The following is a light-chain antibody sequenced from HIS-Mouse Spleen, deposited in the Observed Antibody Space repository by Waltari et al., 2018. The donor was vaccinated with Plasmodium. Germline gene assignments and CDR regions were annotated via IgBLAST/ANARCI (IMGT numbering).Light chain of an antibody. V-gene: IGLV1-40*01. J-gene: IGLJ2*01. CDR3: QSYDSSLSGSV. CDR1: SSNIGAGSD. Sequence: SVSGAPGQRLTISGTGSSSNIGAGSDVPWYQQLPGTAPKLLIYGNSNRPSGVPDRFSGSKSGTSASLAITGLQAEDEADYYCQSYDSSLSGSVFGGGTKLTVL. CDR2: GNS.